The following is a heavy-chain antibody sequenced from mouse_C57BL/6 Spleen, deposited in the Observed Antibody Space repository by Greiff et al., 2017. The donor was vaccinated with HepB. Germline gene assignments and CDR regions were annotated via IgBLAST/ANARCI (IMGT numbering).Heavy chain of an antibody. D-gene: IGHD4-1*01. CDR3: ARNWDVGGNY. J-gene: IGHJ2*01. CDR1: GYTFTSYW. V-gene: IGHV1-59*01. CDR2: IDPSDSYT. Sequence: VQLQQPGAELVRPGTSVKLSCKASGYTFTSYWMHWVKQRPGQGLEWIGVIDPSDSYTNYNQKFKGKATLTVDTSSSTAYMQLSSLTSEDSAVYYCARNWDVGGNYWGQGTTLTVSS.